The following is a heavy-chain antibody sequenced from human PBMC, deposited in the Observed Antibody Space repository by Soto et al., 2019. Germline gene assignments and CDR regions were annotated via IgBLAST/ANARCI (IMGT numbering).Heavy chain of an antibody. J-gene: IGHJ6*03. D-gene: IGHD3-10*01. CDR1: GYSFTSHG. V-gene: IGHV1-18*01. CDR2: ISASNGDT. Sequence: QVQLVQSGAEVKKPGASVKVSCKASGYSFTSHGISWVRQAPGQGLEWMAWISASNGDTNYAQKFQGRVTVTTDTSTSTGYMELRSLRSEDTAVYYCAGMVRGSNIDYYHYMDVWGKGTTVTVSS. CDR3: AGMVRGSNIDYYHYMDV.